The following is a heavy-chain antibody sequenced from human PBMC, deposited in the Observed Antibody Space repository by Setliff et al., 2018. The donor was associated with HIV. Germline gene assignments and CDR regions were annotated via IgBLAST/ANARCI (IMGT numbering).Heavy chain of an antibody. CDR3: ARDRLNVYSSGWGVGY. Sequence: VKVSCKASGYTFTSYGISWVRQAPGQGLEWMGWVSGYNGNTNFAQKLQGRVTMTTDTSTSTAYMELRSLRSDDTAVYYCARDRLNVYSSGWGVGYWGQGTLVTVSS. J-gene: IGHJ4*02. CDR1: GYTFTSYG. D-gene: IGHD6-25*01. CDR2: VSGYNGNT. V-gene: IGHV1-18*01.